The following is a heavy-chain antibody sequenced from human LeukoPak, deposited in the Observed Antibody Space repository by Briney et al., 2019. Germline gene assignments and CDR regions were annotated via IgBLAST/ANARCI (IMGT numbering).Heavy chain of an antibody. D-gene: IGHD6-13*01. CDR1: GFTFSSYS. CDR3: VRGGGVSRFNYFDP. Sequence: PGGFLRLSCAASGFTFSSYSMNWVRQAPGKGLVWVSYISSSSSTIYYADSVKGRFTISRDNAKNSLYLQMNSLRDEDTAVYYCVRGGGVSRFNYFDPWGQGTLVTVSS. J-gene: IGHJ5*02. V-gene: IGHV3-48*02. CDR2: ISSSSSTI.